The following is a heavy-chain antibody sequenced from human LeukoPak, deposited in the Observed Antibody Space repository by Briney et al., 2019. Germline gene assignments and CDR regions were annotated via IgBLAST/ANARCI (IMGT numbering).Heavy chain of an antibody. CDR1: GYSFTSYW. D-gene: IGHD3-22*01. V-gene: IGHV5-10-1*01. CDR3: ARHYYDTSSGMDV. Sequence: GESLKISCKGSGYSFTSYWISWVRQMPGKGLEWMGRIDPSDSYTNYRPSFQGHVTISADKSISTAYSQWSSLKASDTAMYYCARHYYDTSSGMDVWGQGTTVTVSS. J-gene: IGHJ6*02. CDR2: IDPSDSYT.